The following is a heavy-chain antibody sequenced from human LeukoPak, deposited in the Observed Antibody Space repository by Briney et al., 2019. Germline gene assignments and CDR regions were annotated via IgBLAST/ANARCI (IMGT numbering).Heavy chain of an antibody. D-gene: IGHD3-10*01. J-gene: IGHJ4*02. CDR1: GFTFSSYA. Sequence: PGGSLRLSCAASGFTFSSYAMGWVRQAPGKGLEWLSAITGTGGVTYYADSVKGRFTISRDSSKTTLYLQMNSLRAEDTAVYYCAKDVSGPGSYHGGNDYWGQGTLVIVSS. CDR2: ITGTGGVT. CDR3: AKDVSGPGSYHGGNDY. V-gene: IGHV3-23*01.